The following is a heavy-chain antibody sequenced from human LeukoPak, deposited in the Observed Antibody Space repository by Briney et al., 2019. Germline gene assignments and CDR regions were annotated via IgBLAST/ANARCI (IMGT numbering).Heavy chain of an antibody. CDR2: IYSGGST. V-gene: IGHV3-53*01. Sequence: GGSLRLSCAASGFTVSSNYMSWVRRAPGKGLEWVSVIYSGGSTDYADSVKGRFAISRDNSKNMLYLQLNSLRAEDTAVYYCARVDYGSGSYFDYWCQGTLVTVSS. CDR3: ARVDYGSGSYFDY. CDR1: GFTVSSNY. J-gene: IGHJ4*02. D-gene: IGHD3-10*01.